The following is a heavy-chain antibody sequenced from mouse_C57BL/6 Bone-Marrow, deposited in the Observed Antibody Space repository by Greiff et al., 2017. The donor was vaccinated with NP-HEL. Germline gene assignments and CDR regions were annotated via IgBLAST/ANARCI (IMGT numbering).Heavy chain of an antibody. CDR1: GFTFSDYG. Sequence: EVKVVESGGGLVKPGGSLKLSCAASGFTFSDYGMHWVRQAPEKGLEWVAYISSGSSTIYYADTVKGRFTIPRDNAKNTLFLQMTSLRSEDAAMYYCAIYYSNPYWYFDVWGTGTTVTVSS. J-gene: IGHJ1*03. CDR2: ISSGSSTI. D-gene: IGHD2-5*01. V-gene: IGHV5-17*01. CDR3: AIYYSNPYWYFDV.